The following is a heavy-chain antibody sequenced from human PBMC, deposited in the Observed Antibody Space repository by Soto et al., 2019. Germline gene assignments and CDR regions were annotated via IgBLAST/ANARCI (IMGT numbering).Heavy chain of an antibody. J-gene: IGHJ4*02. CDR2: IWYDGSNK. V-gene: IGHV3-33*01. Sequence: QVQVVESGGGVVQPGRSLRLSCAASGFTFSRYGMHWVRQAPGKGLEWMAVIWYDGSNKYYGDSVKGRFTISRDNSKNTVYLQMNSVRAEDTGVYYCARVIDYRDYAVDYWGQGILVNVSS. CDR3: ARVIDYRDYAVDY. CDR1: GFTFSRYG. D-gene: IGHD4-17*01.